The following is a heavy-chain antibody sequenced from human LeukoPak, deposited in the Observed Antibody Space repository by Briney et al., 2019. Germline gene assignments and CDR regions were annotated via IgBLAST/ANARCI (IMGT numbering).Heavy chain of an antibody. Sequence: ASVKVSCKASGGTFSSNAISWVRQAPGQGLEWMGGIIPIFATSNYAQKFQGRVTITADKSTSTVYMELSSLRSEDTAVYYCAGGIIAAGTFDYWGQGTLVTVSS. CDR3: AGGIIAAGTFDY. D-gene: IGHD6-13*01. CDR2: IIPIFATS. V-gene: IGHV1-69*06. CDR1: GGTFSSNA. J-gene: IGHJ4*02.